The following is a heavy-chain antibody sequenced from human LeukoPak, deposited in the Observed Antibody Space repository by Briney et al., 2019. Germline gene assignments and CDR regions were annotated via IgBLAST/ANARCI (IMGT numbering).Heavy chain of an antibody. J-gene: IGHJ4*02. CDR3: AKRSGSPRPEYFDY. V-gene: IGHV3-23*01. CDR1: GFSFSTYA. D-gene: IGHD1-14*01. CDR2: ISGDGYRT. Sequence: VGFLRLSCAASGFSFSTYAVHWVLQAPGMGLEWVSGISGDGYRTYYADSVKGRFTISSDNSKNTVYLQMNSLRDEDTAVYYCAKRSGSPRPEYFDYWGQGTLVTVSS.